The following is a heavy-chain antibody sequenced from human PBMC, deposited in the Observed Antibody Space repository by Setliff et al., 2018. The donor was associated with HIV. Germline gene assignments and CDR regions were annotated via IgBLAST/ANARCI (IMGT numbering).Heavy chain of an antibody. CDR1: GGSISSYY. J-gene: IGHJ4*02. CDR3: ARGPVSGYDRGWVDS. CDR2: IDHSGGP. D-gene: IGHD5-12*01. V-gene: IGHV4-34*01. Sequence: LSLTCTVSGGSISSYYWSWIRQSPGKGLEWIGEIDHSGGPNYKSSLKSRVTITIDTSKNQFSLKVTSVTAADTAIYYCARGPVSGYDRGWVDSWGQGTQVTVSS.